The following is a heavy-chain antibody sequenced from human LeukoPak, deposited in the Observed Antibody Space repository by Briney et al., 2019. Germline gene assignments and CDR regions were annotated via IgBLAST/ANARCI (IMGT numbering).Heavy chain of an antibody. CDR3: ARKTTVTTTYAFDI. Sequence: SETLSLTCTVSGGSVSSGSYYWSWIRQPPGKGLEWIGFIYDSGSTKYNPSLKSRVTISVDTSKNQFSLNLSSVTAADTAVYFCARKTTVTTTYAFDIWGQGTMVTVSS. CDR1: GGSVSSGSYY. D-gene: IGHD4-17*01. J-gene: IGHJ3*02. CDR2: IYDSGST. V-gene: IGHV4-61*01.